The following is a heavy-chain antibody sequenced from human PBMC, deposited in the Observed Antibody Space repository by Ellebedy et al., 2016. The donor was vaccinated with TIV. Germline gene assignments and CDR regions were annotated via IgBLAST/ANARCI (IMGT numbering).Heavy chain of an antibody. CDR2: INHSGST. J-gene: IGHJ4*02. CDR1: GGSFSGYY. CDR3: ARGLYGDYYFDY. D-gene: IGHD4-17*01. Sequence: SETLSLXXAVYGGSFSGYYWSWIRQPPGKGLEWIGEINHSGSTNYNPSLKSRVTISVDTSKNQFSLKLSSVTAADTAVYYCARGLYGDYYFDYWGQGTLVIVSS. V-gene: IGHV4-34*01.